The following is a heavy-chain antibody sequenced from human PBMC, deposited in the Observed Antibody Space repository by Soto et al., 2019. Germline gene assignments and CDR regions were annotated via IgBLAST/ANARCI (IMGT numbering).Heavy chain of an antibody. V-gene: IGHV3-66*01. Sequence: SLRLSCAASGFTVSSNYMSWVRQAPGKGLEWVSVIYSGGSTYYADSVKGRFTISRDNSKNTLYLQMNSLRAEDTAVYYCAREITGTRRGNSYDLSGQGTLVTV. CDR3: AREITGTRRGNSYDL. CDR2: IYSGGST. CDR1: GFTVSSNY. J-gene: IGHJ5*02. D-gene: IGHD1-20*01.